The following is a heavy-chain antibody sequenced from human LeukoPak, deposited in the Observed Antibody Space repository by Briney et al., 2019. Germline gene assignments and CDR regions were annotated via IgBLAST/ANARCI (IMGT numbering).Heavy chain of an antibody. J-gene: IGHJ4*02. V-gene: IGHV3-7*01. CDR2: IKQDGSEK. D-gene: IGHD1-26*01. Sequence: TGGSLRLSCAASGFTFSSYWMSWFRQAPGKGLEWVANIKQDGSEKYYVDSVKGRFTISRDNAKNSLYLQMNRLRAEDTAVYYCARIGLGYYYFDYWGQGTLVTVSS. CDR1: GFTFSSYW. CDR3: ARIGLGYYYFDY.